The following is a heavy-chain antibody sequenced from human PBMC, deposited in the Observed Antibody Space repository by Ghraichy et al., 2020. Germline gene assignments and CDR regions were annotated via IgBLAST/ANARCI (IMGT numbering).Heavy chain of an antibody. D-gene: IGHD1-1*01. J-gene: IGHJ6*03. CDR2: IKQDGSEK. CDR3: AGVPPQRGLYYYYYMDV. V-gene: IGHV3-7*03. Sequence: GGSLRLSCAASGFTFSSYWMSWVRQAPGKGLEWVANIKQDGSEKYYVDSVNGRFTISRDNAKNLLYLQMDSLRAEDSAVYNCAGVPPQRGLYYYYYMDVWGKGTTVTVSS. CDR1: GFTFSSYW.